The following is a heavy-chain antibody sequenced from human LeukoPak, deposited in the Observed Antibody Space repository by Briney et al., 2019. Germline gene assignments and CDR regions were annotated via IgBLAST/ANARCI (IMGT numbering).Heavy chain of an antibody. Sequence: PGGSLRLSCAASGFTFSSYSVNWVRQAPGKGLEWVSSISSSSSYIYYADSVKGRFTISRDNAKNSLYLQMNSLRAEDTAVYYCARDSSSYGLNWFDPWGQGTLVTVSS. D-gene: IGHD5-18*01. CDR3: ARDSSSYGLNWFDP. J-gene: IGHJ5*02. CDR2: ISSSSSYI. CDR1: GFTFSSYS. V-gene: IGHV3-21*01.